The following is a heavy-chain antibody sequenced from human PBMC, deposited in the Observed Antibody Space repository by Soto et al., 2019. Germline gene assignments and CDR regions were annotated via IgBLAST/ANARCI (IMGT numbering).Heavy chain of an antibody. V-gene: IGHV2-5*02. CDR2: IYWDDDK. D-gene: IGHD6-13*01. Sequence: FGPTLVNPTQTLTLTCSFSGFSLSTSGMNVCWIRHPPGKALEWIALIYWDDDKRYSPSLKTRLTITKDPSKNQVVLTMTNMDTVETPTYYCAPRISSSWETPPFHXWGQVTLVTVSX. CDR1: GFSLSTSGMN. CDR3: APRISSSWETPPFHX. J-gene: IGHJ5*02.